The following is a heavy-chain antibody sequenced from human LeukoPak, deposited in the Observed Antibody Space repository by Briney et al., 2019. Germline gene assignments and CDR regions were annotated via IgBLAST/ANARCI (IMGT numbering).Heavy chain of an antibody. J-gene: IGHJ4*02. V-gene: IGHV6-1*01. Sequence: SQTLSLTCAISGDSVSSNSAAWNWIRQSPSRGLEWLGRTYYRSKWYNDYAVSVKSRITINPDTSKNQFSLQLNSVTPEDTAVYYCARDLLGGGSGWYTRFDYWGQGTLVTVSS. CDR2: TYYRSKWYN. CDR3: ARDLLGGGSGWYTRFDY. D-gene: IGHD6-19*01. CDR1: GDSVSSNSAA.